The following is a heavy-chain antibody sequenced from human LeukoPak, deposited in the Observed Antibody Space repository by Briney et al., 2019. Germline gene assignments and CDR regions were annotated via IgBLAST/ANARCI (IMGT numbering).Heavy chain of an antibody. CDR1: GGSINGYY. CDR2: IYYSGNT. V-gene: IGHV4-59*08. D-gene: IGHD5-24*01. CDR3: ARGPERWLQWAFDY. J-gene: IGHJ4*02. Sequence: PSVTLSPTCTVSGGSINGYYCSWIRQPPGRGLEWIGYIYYSGNTNYSPSLKSRVTISVDASRNQFSLRLSSVTAADTAVYYCARGPERWLQWAFDYWGQGTLVTVSS.